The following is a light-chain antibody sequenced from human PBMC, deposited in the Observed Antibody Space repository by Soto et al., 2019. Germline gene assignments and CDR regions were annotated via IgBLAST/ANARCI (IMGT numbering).Light chain of an antibody. CDR3: QQYENYWT. J-gene: IGKJ1*01. Sequence: DIQITQSPSTLSSSVGDRVTHTCRASQSISSWLAWYQQKPGKAPKLLIYDASNLESGAPSRFSGSGSGTDFTLTISHLQPDDSATYYCQQYENYWTFGQGTKVDIK. CDR1: QSISSW. CDR2: DAS. V-gene: IGKV1-5*01.